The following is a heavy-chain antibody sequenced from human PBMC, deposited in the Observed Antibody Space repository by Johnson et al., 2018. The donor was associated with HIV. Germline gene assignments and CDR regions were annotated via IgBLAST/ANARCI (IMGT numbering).Heavy chain of an antibody. V-gene: IGHV3-30*04. CDR1: GFTFSNYA. CDR3: AVDFGLFRGKDDAFDI. Sequence: QVQLVESRGGVVQPGRSLRLSCAASGFTFSNYAMHCVRQAPGTGLEWVAVISYDGNNKYYADSLKGRFTLSRDNSKNTLYLQMNRLRAEDTAGCYCAVDFGLFRGKDDAFDIWGQGTMVTVSS. CDR2: ISYDGNNK. D-gene: IGHD3-10*02. J-gene: IGHJ3*02.